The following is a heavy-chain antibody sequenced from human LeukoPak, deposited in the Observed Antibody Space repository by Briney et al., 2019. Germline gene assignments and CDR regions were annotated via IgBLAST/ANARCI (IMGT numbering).Heavy chain of an antibody. V-gene: IGHV3-30*04. CDR3: ARDLIPLGYCSGGSCYTGGY. J-gene: IGHJ4*02. CDR2: ISYDGSNK. CDR1: GFTFSSFA. Sequence: PGRSLRLSCAASGFTFSSFAMHWVRQAPGKGLEWVAVISYDGSNKYYADSVKGRFTISRDNSKNTLYLQMNSLRAEDTAVYYCARDLIPLGYCSGGSCYTGGYWGQGTLVTVSS. D-gene: IGHD2-15*01.